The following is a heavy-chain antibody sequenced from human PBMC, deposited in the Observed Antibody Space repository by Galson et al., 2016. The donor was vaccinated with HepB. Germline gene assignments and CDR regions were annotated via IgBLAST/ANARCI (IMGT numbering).Heavy chain of an antibody. CDR2: ISHDGNYK. D-gene: IGHD6-13*01. Sequence: SLRLSCAASGFTFSSYVMHWVRQAPGKGLEWVAVISHDGNYKFYADPAKGRFTISRDNSRNTLYLQMNSLRPEDTAIYYCAKDGSATSGAGEFATWGQGTMVTVSS. J-gene: IGHJ3*01. V-gene: IGHV3-30*18. CDR1: GFTFSSYV. CDR3: AKDGSATSGAGEFAT.